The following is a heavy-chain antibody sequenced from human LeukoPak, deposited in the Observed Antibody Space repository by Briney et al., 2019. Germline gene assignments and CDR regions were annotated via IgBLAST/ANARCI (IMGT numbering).Heavy chain of an antibody. CDR1: GGSFSGYY. V-gene: IGHV4-34*01. CDR2: VYYSGTT. J-gene: IGHJ4*02. CDR3: ARRWTSGSGRILDY. D-gene: IGHD3-3*01. Sequence: SETLSLTCAVYGGSFSGYYWGWIRQPPGKALEWIGSVYYSGTTSYNPSLKSRVTISVDMSKNHFSLRLSSVTAADTAVYYCARRWTSGSGRILDYWGQGTLVTVSS.